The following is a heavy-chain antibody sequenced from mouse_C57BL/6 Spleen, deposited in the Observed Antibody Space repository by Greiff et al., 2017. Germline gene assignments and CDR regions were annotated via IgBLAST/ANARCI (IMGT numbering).Heavy chain of an antibody. J-gene: IGHJ4*01. CDR3: TRDPEDYAMDY. V-gene: IGHV5-9-1*02. CDR1: GFTFSSYA. Sequence: EVKLVESGEGLVKPGGSLKLSCAASGFTFSSYAMSWVRQTPETRLEWVAYISSGGDYIYYADTVKGRFTISRDNARNTLYLQMSSLKSEDTAMYYCTRDPEDYAMDYWGQGTSVTVSS. CDR2: ISSGGDYI.